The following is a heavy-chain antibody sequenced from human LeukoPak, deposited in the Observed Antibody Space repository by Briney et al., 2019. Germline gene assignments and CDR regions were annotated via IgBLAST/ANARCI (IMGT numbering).Heavy chain of an antibody. CDR3: AREGYCSGGSCDNWFDP. CDR1: GGSISSGGYS. J-gene: IGHJ5*02. D-gene: IGHD2-15*01. CDR2: TYHSGST. V-gene: IGHV4-30-2*01. Sequence: PSQTLSLTCAVSGGSISSGGYSWSWIRQPPGKGLEWIGYTYHSGSTYYNPSLKSRVTISVDRSKNQFSLNLSSVTAADTAVYYCAREGYCSGGSCDNWFDPWGQGTLVTVSS.